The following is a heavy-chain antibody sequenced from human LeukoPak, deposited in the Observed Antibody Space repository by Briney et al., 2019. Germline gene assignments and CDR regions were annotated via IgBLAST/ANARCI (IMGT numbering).Heavy chain of an antibody. D-gene: IGHD4-17*01. CDR2: IYYSGST. Sequence: PSETLSLTCTVSGGSISSYYWSWIRQPPGKGLEWIGYIYYSGSTNYNPSLKSRVTISVDTSKNQFSLKLSSVTAADTAVYYCSGSQGVTTVSFWGQRTLVTVSS. V-gene: IGHV4-59*01. CDR1: GGSISSYY. CDR3: SGSQGVTTVSF. J-gene: IGHJ4*02.